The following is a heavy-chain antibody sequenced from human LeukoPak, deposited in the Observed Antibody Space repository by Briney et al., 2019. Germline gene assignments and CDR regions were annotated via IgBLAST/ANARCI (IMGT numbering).Heavy chain of an antibody. V-gene: IGHV3-66*01. CDR1: GFTISSSY. D-gene: IGHD4/OR15-4a*01. CDR3: ARGARGAYFDY. J-gene: IGHJ4*02. CDR2: IYGADTI. Sequence: GGSLRLSCAASGFTISSSYMSGVRQVPGKGLEWVSCIYGADTIYYADFVKDRFTISRDSNRNILYLQMNSLRAEDTAVYYCARGARGAYFDYWGQGTLVTVSS.